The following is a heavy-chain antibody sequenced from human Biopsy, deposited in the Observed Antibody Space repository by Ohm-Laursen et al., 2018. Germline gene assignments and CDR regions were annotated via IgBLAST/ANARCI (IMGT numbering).Heavy chain of an antibody. CDR2: IWSSGTT. J-gene: IGHJ4*02. Sequence: DTLSLTCIISGGSISGYYWNWIRQSPGKGLEWIGYIWSSGTTDYNPSLQSRVSMSLELSTDQFSLKVDSVTAADTAVYYCARVVGAATGFDQWGQGIPVTVSS. CDR3: ARVVGAATGFDQ. CDR1: GGSISGYY. V-gene: IGHV4-59*07. D-gene: IGHD1-26*01.